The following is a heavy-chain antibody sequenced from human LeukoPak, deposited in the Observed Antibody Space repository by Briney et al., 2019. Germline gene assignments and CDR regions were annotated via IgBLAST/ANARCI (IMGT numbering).Heavy chain of an antibody. CDR2: IIPIFGTA. CDR1: GGTFSSYA. J-gene: IGHJ4*02. D-gene: IGHD2-15*01. CDR3: ARDQVGAARFDS. V-gene: IGHV1-69*05. Sequence: ASVKVSCKASGGTFSSYAISWVRQAPGQGLEWMGGIIPIFGTANYAQKFQGRVAITTDESTSTAYMELSRLRSDDTAVYYCARDQVGAARFDSWGQGTLVTVSS.